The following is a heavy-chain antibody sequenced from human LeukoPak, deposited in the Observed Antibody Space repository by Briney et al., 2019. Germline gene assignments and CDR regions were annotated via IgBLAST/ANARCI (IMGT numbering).Heavy chain of an antibody. Sequence: GASVKVSCKASGYTFTSYGISWVRQAPGQGLEWMGWISAYNGNTNYAQKLQGRVTMTTDTSTSTAYMELRSLRSDDTAVYYCARDRGFAVTIFGVVPFDYWGQGTLVTVSS. CDR2: ISAYNGNT. J-gene: IGHJ4*02. CDR3: ARDRGFAVTIFGVVPFDY. V-gene: IGHV1-18*01. CDR1: GYTFTSYG. D-gene: IGHD3-3*01.